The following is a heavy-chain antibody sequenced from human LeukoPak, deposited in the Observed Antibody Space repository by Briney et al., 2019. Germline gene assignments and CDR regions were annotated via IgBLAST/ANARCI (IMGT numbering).Heavy chain of an antibody. D-gene: IGHD6-19*01. CDR1: GGTFSSYA. J-gene: IGHJ4*02. Sequence: SVKASCKASGGTFSSYAISWVRQAPGQGLEWMGRIIPILGIANYAQKFQGRVTITADKSTSTAYVELSSLRSEDTAVYYCARAKAVAGTGGDYWGQGTLVTVSS. CDR3: ARAKAVAGTGGDY. CDR2: IIPILGIA. V-gene: IGHV1-69*04.